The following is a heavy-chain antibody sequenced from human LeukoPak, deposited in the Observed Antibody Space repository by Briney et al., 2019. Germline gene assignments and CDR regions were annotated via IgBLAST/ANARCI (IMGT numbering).Heavy chain of an antibody. V-gene: IGHV3-48*01. D-gene: IGHD3-22*01. J-gene: IGHJ4*02. CDR2: ISSGSGTI. CDR1: GFTFSSYS. CDR3: ARVYYYDSSGYSYY. Sequence: GGSLRLSCAASGFTFSSYSMNWVRQAPGKGLEWVSHISSGSGTIYYADSVKGRFTISRDNAQNSLYLQMNSLRAEDTAVYYFARVYYYDSSGYSYYWGQGTLVTVSS.